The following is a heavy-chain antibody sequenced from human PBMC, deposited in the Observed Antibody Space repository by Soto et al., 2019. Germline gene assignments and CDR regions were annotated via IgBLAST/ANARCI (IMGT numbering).Heavy chain of an antibody. V-gene: IGHV1-46*01. CDR1: GYTFTSYY. Sequence: GASVKVSCKASGYTFTSYYMHWVRQAPGQGLEWMGIINPSGGSTSYAQKFQGRVTMTRDTSTSTVYMELSSLRSEDTAVYYCARVSVITIFGVVSSAFDIWGQGTMVTVS. CDR2: INPSGGST. D-gene: IGHD3-3*01. CDR3: ARVSVITIFGVVSSAFDI. J-gene: IGHJ3*02.